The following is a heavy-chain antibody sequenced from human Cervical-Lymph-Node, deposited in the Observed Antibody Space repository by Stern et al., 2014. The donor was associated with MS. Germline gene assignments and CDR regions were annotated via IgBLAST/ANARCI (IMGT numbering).Heavy chain of an antibody. J-gene: IGHJ4*02. V-gene: IGHV1-69*01. CDR3: ARVRCPNGVCYPRLDY. D-gene: IGHD2-8*01. CDR1: GGTLNTSA. CDR2: IIPIFGAT. Sequence: QMQLVQSGAEVKKPGSSVKVSCKASGGTLNTSAINWLRQAPGQGLEWMGGIIPIFGATNYAQKFQGRLTITADESTTTAYLELNSLMSEDTAMYYCARVRCPNGVCYPRLDYWGQGILVTVSS.